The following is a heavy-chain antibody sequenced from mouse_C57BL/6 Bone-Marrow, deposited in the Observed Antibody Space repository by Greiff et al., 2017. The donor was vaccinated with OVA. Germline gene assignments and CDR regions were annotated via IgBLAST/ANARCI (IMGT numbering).Heavy chain of an antibody. V-gene: IGHV1-85*01. J-gene: IGHJ3*01. D-gene: IGHD2-2*01. CDR2: IYPRDGST. CDR3: ATPYGSPFAY. Sequence: VKLMESGPELVKPGASVKLSCKASGYTFTSYDINWVKQRPGQGLEWIGWIYPRDGSTKYNEKFKGKATLTVDTSSSTAYMELHSLTSEDSAVYFCATPYGSPFAYWGQGTLVTVSA. CDR1: GYTFTSYD.